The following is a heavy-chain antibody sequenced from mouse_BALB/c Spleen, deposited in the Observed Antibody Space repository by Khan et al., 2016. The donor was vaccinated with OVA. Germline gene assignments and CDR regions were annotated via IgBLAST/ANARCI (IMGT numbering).Heavy chain of an antibody. J-gene: IGHJ1*01. V-gene: IGHV2-6-4*01. D-gene: IGHD1-2*01. CDR2: IWGGGST. CDR1: GFSLTRYS. Sequence: QVQLKESGPGLVAPSQSLSITCTVSGFSLTRYSVHWVRQPPGKGLEWLGIIWGGGSTDSNTAPKSRLSTSKDNSKSQAFLKMISPLTADTAMSYCAGNRDGGSSWYLDVWGAGTTVTVSS. CDR3: AGNRDGGSSWYLDV.